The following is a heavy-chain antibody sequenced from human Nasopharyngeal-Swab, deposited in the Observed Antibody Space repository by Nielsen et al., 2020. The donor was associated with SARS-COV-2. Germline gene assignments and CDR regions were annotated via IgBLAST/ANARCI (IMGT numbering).Heavy chain of an antibody. J-gene: IGHJ6*02. CDR2: IYTSGST. CDR1: GGSISSGSYY. CDR3: ARLNYDFGGLYGVDV. V-gene: IGHV4-61*02. Sequence: LRLSCTVSGGSISSGSYYWSWIRQPAGKGLEWIGRIYTSGSTNYNPSLKSRVTISVDTSKNQFSLELRSVTAADTGVYFCARLNYDFGGLYGVDVWGQGTTVTVSS. D-gene: IGHD3-3*01.